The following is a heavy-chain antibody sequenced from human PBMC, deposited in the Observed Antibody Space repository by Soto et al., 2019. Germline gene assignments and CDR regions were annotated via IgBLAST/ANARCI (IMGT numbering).Heavy chain of an antibody. V-gene: IGHV3-9*01. CDR1: GFTFDDYA. J-gene: IGHJ6*02. CDR3: AKEKGFGGVRKGMDV. Sequence: EVQLVESGGGLVQPGRSLRLSCAASGFTFDDYAMHWVRQAPGKGLEWVSGINWNSGSIGYADSVKGRFTISRDNAQNSLYLQMNSLRTEDTALYYCAKEKGFGGVRKGMDVWGQGTTVTVSS. CDR2: INWNSGSI. D-gene: IGHD3-16*01.